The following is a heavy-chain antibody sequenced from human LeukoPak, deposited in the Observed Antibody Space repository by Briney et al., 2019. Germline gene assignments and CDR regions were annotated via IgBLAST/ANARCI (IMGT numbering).Heavy chain of an antibody. J-gene: IGHJ4*02. CDR1: GYSFTSYW. D-gene: IGHD5-18*01. CDR3: ARLGKSAMVIHY. Sequence: GESLKISCKGSGYSFTSYWISWVRQMPGNGLEWMGRIDPSDSYTNYSPSFQGHVTISADKSISTAYLQWSSLKASDTAMYYCARLGKSAMVIHYWGQGTLVTVSS. V-gene: IGHV5-10-1*01. CDR2: IDPSDSYT.